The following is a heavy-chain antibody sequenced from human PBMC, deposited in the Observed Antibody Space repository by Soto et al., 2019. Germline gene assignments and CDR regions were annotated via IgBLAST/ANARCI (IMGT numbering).Heavy chain of an antibody. D-gene: IGHD5-12*01. Sequence: SETLSLTCTVSGGSISSYYWSWIRQPPGKGLEWIGYIYYSGSTNYNPSLKSRVTISVDTSKNQFSLKLSSVTAADTAVYYCEREYSGYDSDAFDIWGQGTMVTVSS. V-gene: IGHV4-59*01. CDR1: GGSISSYY. CDR2: IYYSGST. J-gene: IGHJ3*02. CDR3: EREYSGYDSDAFDI.